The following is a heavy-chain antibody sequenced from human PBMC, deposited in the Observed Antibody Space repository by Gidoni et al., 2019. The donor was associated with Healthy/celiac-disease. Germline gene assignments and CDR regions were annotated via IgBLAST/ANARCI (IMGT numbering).Heavy chain of an antibody. CDR2: INHSGST. CDR1: GGSFSGYY. J-gene: IGHJ6*03. CDR3: ARQGMVYCSSTSCHYYYYYYMDV. Sequence: QVQLQQWGAGLLKPSETLSLTCAVYGGSFSGYYWSWIRQPPGKGLEWIGEINHSGSTNYNPSLKSRVTISVDTSKNQFSLKLSSVTAADTAVYYCARQGMVYCSSTSCHYYYYYYMDVWGKGTTVTVSS. V-gene: IGHV4-34*01. D-gene: IGHD2-2*01.